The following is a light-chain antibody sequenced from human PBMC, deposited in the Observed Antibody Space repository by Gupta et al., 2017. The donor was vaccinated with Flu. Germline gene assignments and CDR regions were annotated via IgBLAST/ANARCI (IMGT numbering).Light chain of an antibody. CDR3: QQRSNGPPYS. CDR1: QSVSSY. V-gene: IGKV3-11*01. Sequence: EIVLTPSPAPLSLSPGERATLSCRASQSVSSYLAWYQQKPGQAPRLLIYDASNRATGIPARFSGSGSGTDFTLTISSLEPEDVAVYYCQQRSNGPPYSFGQGTKLEIK. J-gene: IGKJ2*03. CDR2: DAS.